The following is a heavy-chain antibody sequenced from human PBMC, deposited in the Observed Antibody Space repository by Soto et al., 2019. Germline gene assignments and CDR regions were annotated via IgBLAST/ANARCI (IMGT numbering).Heavy chain of an antibody. Sequence: SVKVSCKASGGTFSSYAISWVRQAPGQGLEWMGGIIPIFGTANYAQKFQGRVTITADKSTSTAYMELSSLRSEDTAVYYCATHLEMATIFYFDYWGQGTLVTVPS. CDR2: IIPIFGTA. CDR1: GGTFSSYA. J-gene: IGHJ4*02. V-gene: IGHV1-69*06. CDR3: ATHLEMATIFYFDY. D-gene: IGHD5-12*01.